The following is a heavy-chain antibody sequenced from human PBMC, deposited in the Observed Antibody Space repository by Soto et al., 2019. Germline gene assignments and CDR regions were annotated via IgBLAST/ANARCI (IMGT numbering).Heavy chain of an antibody. CDR1: GFTFSTYA. D-gene: IGHD6-19*01. Sequence: EVQLLESGGGLVQPGGSLRLSCAASGFTFSTYAMSWVRQAPGKGLEWVSAISGSGGSTYYADSVKGRFTISRDNSKNTLYLQMSSLRAEDTAVDYCAKDPRIGIAVAGVFDYWGQGTLVTVSS. V-gene: IGHV3-23*01. CDR3: AKDPRIGIAVAGVFDY. J-gene: IGHJ4*02. CDR2: ISGSGGST.